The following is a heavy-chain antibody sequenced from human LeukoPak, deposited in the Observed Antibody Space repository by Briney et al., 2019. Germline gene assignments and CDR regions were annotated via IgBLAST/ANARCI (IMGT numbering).Heavy chain of an antibody. CDR2: IYHTGAA. D-gene: IGHD1-26*01. Sequence: SETLSLTCTVSVGSISGFYWSWIRQPPGKGLEFIGYIYHTGAAQYNTSLRSRATLSVDTSKNQISLNLTSVTAADTAVYYCARARSGSLLDSWGQGILVTVSS. V-gene: IGHV4-59*01. J-gene: IGHJ4*02. CDR1: VGSISGFY. CDR3: ARARSGSLLDS.